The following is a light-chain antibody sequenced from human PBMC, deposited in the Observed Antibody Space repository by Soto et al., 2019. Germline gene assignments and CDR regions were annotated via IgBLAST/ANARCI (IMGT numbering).Light chain of an antibody. J-gene: IGKJ1*01. Sequence: EIVLTQSPGTLSLSPGERATLSCTASQSVSSNYLAWYQQKPGQAPRLPIYGASSRATGIPDRFSGSGSGTDFTLTISRLEPEDFAVYYCQQYGGSPRTFGQGTKVEIK. CDR2: GAS. CDR3: QQYGGSPRT. CDR1: QSVSSNY. V-gene: IGKV3-20*01.